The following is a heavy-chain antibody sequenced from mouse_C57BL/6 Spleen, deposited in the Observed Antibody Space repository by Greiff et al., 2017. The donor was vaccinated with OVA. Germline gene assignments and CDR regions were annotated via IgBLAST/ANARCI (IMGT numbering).Heavy chain of an antibody. CDR3: TSYGSSRYYFDY. V-gene: IGHV1-15*01. Sequence: VQLQQSGAELVRPGASVTLSCKASGYTFTDYEMPWVKQTPVHGLEWIGAIDPETGGTAYNQKFKGKAILTADKSSSTAYLELRSLTSEDSAVYYCTSYGSSRYYFDYWGKGTTVTVSS. J-gene: IGHJ2*01. D-gene: IGHD1-1*01. CDR2: IDPETGGT. CDR1: GYTFTDYE.